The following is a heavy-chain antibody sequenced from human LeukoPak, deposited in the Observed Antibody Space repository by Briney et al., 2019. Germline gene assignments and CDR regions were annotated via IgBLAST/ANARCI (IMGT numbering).Heavy chain of an antibody. V-gene: IGHV3-13*01. J-gene: IGHJ6*02. CDR3: TRNLGGWGPKFLRSSPNYGMDF. D-gene: IGHD2-15*01. Sequence: GGSLRLSCAASGFSFSSYDMHWVRQVTGKGLEWVSAIGTAGDTYYPDSVKGRFTISRENAKNTLFLQMDSLRDGDTAVYYCTRNLGGWGPKFLRSSPNYGMDFWGQGTTVTVSS. CDR1: GFSFSSYD. CDR2: IGTAGDT.